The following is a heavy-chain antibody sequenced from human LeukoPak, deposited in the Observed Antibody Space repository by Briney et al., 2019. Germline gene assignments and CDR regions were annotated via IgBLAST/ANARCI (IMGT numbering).Heavy chain of an antibody. CDR2: ISAYNGNT. J-gene: IGHJ6*02. CDR3: ARLDIVVVPAARYYYYGMDV. Sequence: ASVKVSCKASGYTFTSYGISWVRQAPGQGLEWMGWISAYNGNTNYAQKLQGRVTMTTDTSTSTAYMELRSLRSDDTAVYYCARLDIVVVPAARYYYYGMDVWGQGTRSPSP. D-gene: IGHD2-2*01. V-gene: IGHV1-18*01. CDR1: GYTFTSYG.